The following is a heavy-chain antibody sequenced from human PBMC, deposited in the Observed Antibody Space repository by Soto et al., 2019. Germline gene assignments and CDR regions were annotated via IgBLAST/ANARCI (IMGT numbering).Heavy chain of an antibody. V-gene: IGHV3-23*01. CDR3: AKESITIFGVVMNYFDS. Sequence: EVQLLESGGGLVQPGGSLRLSCAASGFTFSNYAMSWVRQAPGKGLEWVSAISPGGSSTYADSVKGRFLIYRDNSKNTLYLQMNSPRADDTAVYYCAKESITIFGVVMNYFDSWGQGTLVTVSS. CDR2: ISPGGSST. J-gene: IGHJ4*02. CDR1: GFTFSNYA. D-gene: IGHD3-3*01.